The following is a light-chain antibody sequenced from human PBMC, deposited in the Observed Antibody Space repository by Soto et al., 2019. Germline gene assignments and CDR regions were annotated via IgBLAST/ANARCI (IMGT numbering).Light chain of an antibody. Sequence: DILLTQSPSTLSASVGDRITITCRASQSIGTWLAWYQHRPGEGPKLLIHDASSLESGVPSRFSGSGSATEFSLTISSLESGDSGTYHCQQYATYAPSTFGQGTKVDIK. CDR2: DAS. V-gene: IGKV1-5*01. J-gene: IGKJ1*01. CDR3: QQYATYAPST. CDR1: QSIGTW.